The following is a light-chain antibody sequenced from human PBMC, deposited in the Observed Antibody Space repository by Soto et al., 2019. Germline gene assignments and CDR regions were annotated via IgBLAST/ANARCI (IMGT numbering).Light chain of an antibody. Sequence: EIVVTQSPGTLSLSPGERATLSCRASQSVSSSYLAWYQQKPGQAPRLLIYGASSRATGIPDMLSGSGSGTDLTLTISRLEPEDFAVYYCQQYGSSPPWTFGQGSKVEIK. CDR3: QQYGSSPPWT. J-gene: IGKJ1*01. V-gene: IGKV3-20*01. CDR1: QSVSSSY. CDR2: GAS.